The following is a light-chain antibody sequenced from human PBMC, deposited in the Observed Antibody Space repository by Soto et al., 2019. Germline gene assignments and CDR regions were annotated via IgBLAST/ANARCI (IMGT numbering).Light chain of an antibody. V-gene: IGLV1-40*01. Sequence: QSVLTQPPSVSGAPGQRVTISCTGSSSNIGADYDVHWYKQLPGTAPKLLIYGNINRASGVPDRFSGSKSGTSASLAITGLLTEDEADYYCQSYDSSLSAPYVFGTGTKVTVL. CDR1: SSNIGADYD. CDR2: GNI. CDR3: QSYDSSLSAPYV. J-gene: IGLJ1*01.